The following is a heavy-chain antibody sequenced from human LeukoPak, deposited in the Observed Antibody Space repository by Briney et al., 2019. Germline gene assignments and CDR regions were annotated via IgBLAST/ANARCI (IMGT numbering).Heavy chain of an antibody. D-gene: IGHD6-13*01. CDR1: GFTFEDYA. Sequence: PGGSLRLSCAASGFTFEDYAMHWVRQAPGKGLEWVSGISWNSENIAYADSVKGRFTISRDNAKNSLYLQMNSLRDEDTAIYYCARGRYGSSWGQGTLVTVSS. J-gene: IGHJ4*02. V-gene: IGHV3-9*01. CDR2: ISWNSENI. CDR3: ARGRYGSS.